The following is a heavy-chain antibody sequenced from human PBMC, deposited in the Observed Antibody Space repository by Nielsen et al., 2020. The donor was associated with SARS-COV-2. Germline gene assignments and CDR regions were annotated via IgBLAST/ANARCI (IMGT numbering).Heavy chain of an antibody. CDR3: ARGYCSGGSCYYFDY. V-gene: IGHV3-33*08. Sequence: GESLKISCAASGFTFSSYGMHWVRQAPGKGLEWVAVIWYDGSNKYYADSVKGRFTISRDNSKNTLYLQMNSLRAEDTALYHCARGYCSGGSCYYFDYWGQGTLVTVSS. J-gene: IGHJ4*02. CDR1: GFTFSSYG. CDR2: IWYDGSNK. D-gene: IGHD2-15*01.